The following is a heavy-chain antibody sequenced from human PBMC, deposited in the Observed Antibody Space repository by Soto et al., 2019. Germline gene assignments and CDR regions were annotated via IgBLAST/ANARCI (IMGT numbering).Heavy chain of an antibody. J-gene: IGHJ5*02. D-gene: IGHD2-2*01. CDR3: ARGVDTMAFDH. CDR1: GDSLRSGDYY. CDR2: IYNSGST. Sequence: QVQLQESGPGLVKPSQTLSLTCTVSGDSLRSGDYYWSWIRQPPGKGLGWIGYIYNSGSTYYEPSLRSRLTISEDLSKNQLSLRLTAVTAADTAVYYCARGVDTMAFDHWGQGTLVTVSS. V-gene: IGHV4-30-4*01.